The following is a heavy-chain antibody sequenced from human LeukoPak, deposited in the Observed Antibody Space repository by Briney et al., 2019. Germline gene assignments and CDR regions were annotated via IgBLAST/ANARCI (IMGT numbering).Heavy chain of an antibody. CDR3: ARFYGLGTWNDAFDI. Sequence: PGGSLRLSCAASGFTVSSNYMNWVRQAPGKGLEWVSVMYSGGSTYYADSVKGRFTISRDDARNSLFLQINSLRAEDMAVYYCARFYGLGTWNDAFDIWGQGTMVTVSS. V-gene: IGHV3-66*01. D-gene: IGHD3-10*01. J-gene: IGHJ3*02. CDR2: MYSGGST. CDR1: GFTVSSNY.